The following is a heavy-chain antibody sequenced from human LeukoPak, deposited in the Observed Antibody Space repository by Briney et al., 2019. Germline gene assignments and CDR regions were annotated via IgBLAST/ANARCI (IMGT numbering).Heavy chain of an antibody. J-gene: IGHJ4*02. V-gene: IGHV4-34*01. CDR2: INHSGST. D-gene: IGHD3-16*01. CDR3: ARGPRRFLGLGAY. Sequence: SQTMSLASAVYAGSFSGYYWSWIRQPPGKGLEWIGEINHSGSTNYNTSLKSRVTISVDTSKNQLSLKLSSVTAADTAVYYCARGPRRFLGLGAYWGQGTLVTVSS. CDR1: AGSFSGYY.